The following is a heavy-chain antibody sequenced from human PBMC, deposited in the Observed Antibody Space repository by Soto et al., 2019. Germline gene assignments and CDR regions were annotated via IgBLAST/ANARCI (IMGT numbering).Heavy chain of an antibody. CDR3: ARAWLQFPFDY. D-gene: IGHD5-12*01. Sequence: EASVKVSCKASGGTFSSYAISWVRQAPGQGLEWMGWINPNSGGTNYAQKFQGWVTMTRDTSISTAYMELSRLRSDDTAVYYCARAWLQFPFDYWGQGTLGTVSS. CDR1: GGTFSSYA. CDR2: INPNSGGT. J-gene: IGHJ4*02. V-gene: IGHV1-2*04.